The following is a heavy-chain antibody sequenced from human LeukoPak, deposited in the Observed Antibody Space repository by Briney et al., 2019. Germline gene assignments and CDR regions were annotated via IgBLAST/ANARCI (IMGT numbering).Heavy chain of an antibody. CDR1: GFTFSSYS. D-gene: IGHD3-16*01. V-gene: IGHV3-21*01. CDR3: ASQGGRYYFDY. J-gene: IGHJ4*02. Sequence: GGSLRLSCAASGFTFSSYSMNWVRQAPGKGLEWVSSISSSSSYIYYADSVKGRFTISRDNAKNSLYLQMNSLRAEDTAVYYCASQGGRYYFDYWGQGTLVTVSS. CDR2: ISSSSSYI.